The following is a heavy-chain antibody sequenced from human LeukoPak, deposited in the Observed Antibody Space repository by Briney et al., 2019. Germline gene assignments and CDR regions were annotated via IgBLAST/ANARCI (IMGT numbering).Heavy chain of an antibody. D-gene: IGHD1-26*01. Sequence: SETLSLTCTVSGYSISSGYYWGWIRQPPGKGLEWIGSIYHSGSTYYNPSLKSRVTISVDTSKNQFSLKLSSVTAADTAVYYCARDMRSGSYLDYYYMDVWGKGTTVTVSS. J-gene: IGHJ6*03. V-gene: IGHV4-38-2*02. CDR2: IYHSGST. CDR1: GYSISSGYY. CDR3: ARDMRSGSYLDYYYMDV.